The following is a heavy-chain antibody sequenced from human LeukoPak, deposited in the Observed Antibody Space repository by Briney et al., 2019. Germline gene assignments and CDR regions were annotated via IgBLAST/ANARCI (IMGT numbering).Heavy chain of an antibody. D-gene: IGHD3-9*01. V-gene: IGHV4-59*08. J-gene: IGHJ6*02. Sequence: PSETLSLTCTVSGGSISSYYWSWIRQPPGKGLEGIGYIYYIGSTNYNPSLKSRVTISVDTSKNQSSLKLSSVPAAHPAVYYCARQYSLRYFDWLPGNSYYYGMDVWGQGTTVTVSS. CDR3: ARQYSLRYFDWLPGNSYYYGMDV. CDR1: GGSISSYY. CDR2: IYYIGST.